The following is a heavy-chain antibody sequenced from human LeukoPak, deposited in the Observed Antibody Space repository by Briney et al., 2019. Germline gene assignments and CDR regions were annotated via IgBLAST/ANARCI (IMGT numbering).Heavy chain of an antibody. D-gene: IGHD5-24*01. CDR3: GRDSQHGRFDP. Sequence: GGSLRLSCAASGFTVSSNYMSWVRQAPGKGLEWVSVIYSGGSTYYADSVKGRFTISRGNSKNTLYLQMNSLRAEDTAVYYCGRDSQHGRFDPWGQGTLVTVSS. CDR1: GFTVSSNY. V-gene: IGHV3-66*01. CDR2: IYSGGST. J-gene: IGHJ5*02.